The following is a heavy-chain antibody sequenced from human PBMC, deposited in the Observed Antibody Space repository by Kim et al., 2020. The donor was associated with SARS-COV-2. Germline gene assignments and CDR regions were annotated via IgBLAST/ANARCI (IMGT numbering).Heavy chain of an antibody. J-gene: IGHJ4*02. V-gene: IGHV4-39*07. D-gene: IGHD2-21*02. CDR3: ARDRSVTAIYYFDY. Sequence: NPSLKSRVTISVDTSKNQFSLKLSSVTAADTAVYYCARDRSVTAIYYFDYWGQGTLVTVSS.